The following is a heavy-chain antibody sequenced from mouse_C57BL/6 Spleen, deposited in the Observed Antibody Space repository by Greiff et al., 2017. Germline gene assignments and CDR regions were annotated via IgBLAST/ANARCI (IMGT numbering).Heavy chain of an antibody. CDR3: ARDYGTYWYFDV. J-gene: IGHJ1*03. CDR2: ISNGGGST. Sequence: EVQVVESGGGLVQPGGSLKLSCAASGFTFSDYYMYWVRQTPEKRLEWVAYISNGGGSTYYPDTVKGRFTISRDNAKNTLYLQMSRLKSEDTAMYYCARDYGTYWYFDVWGTGTTVTVSS. CDR1: GFTFSDYY. D-gene: IGHD1-2*01. V-gene: IGHV5-12*01.